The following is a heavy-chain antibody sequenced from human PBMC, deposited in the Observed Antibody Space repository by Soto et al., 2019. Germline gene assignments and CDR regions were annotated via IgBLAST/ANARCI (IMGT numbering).Heavy chain of an antibody. J-gene: IGHJ6*02. D-gene: IGHD3-16*01. V-gene: IGHV3-53*01. CDR2: LYTEGTT. CDR1: GLTASHNY. Sequence: GGSLRLSCVASGLTASHNYMAWVRQAPEMGLEWVSILYTEGTTYYADSVKGRFTISRDSSKNTLFLQMDSLRAEDTAVYYCVRPRPSGENYGMGVWGQGTTVTVSS. CDR3: VRPRPSGENYGMGV.